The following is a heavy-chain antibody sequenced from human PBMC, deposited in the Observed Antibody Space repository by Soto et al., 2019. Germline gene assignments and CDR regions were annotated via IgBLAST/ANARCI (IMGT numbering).Heavy chain of an antibody. J-gene: IGHJ4*02. V-gene: IGHV1-69*01. CDR3: VRNVVGASYATFHY. Sequence: QVQLVQSGAEVKKPGSSVKVSCKASGCTFSIYGISWVRQAPGQGLEWMGGIIPFYGKADYAQKLQGRVTITADASMSTAYMEMSSLRSEDSAMYYCVRNVVGASYATFHYWGQGTLVTVSS. D-gene: IGHD1-26*01. CDR1: GCTFSIYG. CDR2: IIPFYGKA.